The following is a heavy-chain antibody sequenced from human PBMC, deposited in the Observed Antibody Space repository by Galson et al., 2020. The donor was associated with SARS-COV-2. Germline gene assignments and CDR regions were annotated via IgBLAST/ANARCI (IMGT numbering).Heavy chain of an antibody. V-gene: IGHV3-74*01. CDR1: GFTFSSYW. CDR3: ARGDMGNDYFDY. CDR2: IYSKGIST. D-gene: IGHD7-27*01. Sequence: GGSLRLSCAASGFTFSSYWMHWVRQAPGKGLVWFSRIYSKGISTTNADPVKGRFTIAGANAKNTLYLQMNSLRAEDTAVYYCARGDMGNDYFDYWGQGTLGTVSS. J-gene: IGHJ4*02.